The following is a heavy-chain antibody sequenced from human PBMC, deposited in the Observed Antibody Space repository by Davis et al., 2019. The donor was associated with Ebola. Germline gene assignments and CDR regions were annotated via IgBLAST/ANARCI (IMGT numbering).Heavy chain of an antibody. V-gene: IGHV3-21*01. J-gene: IGHJ4*02. CDR3: ASSVWPHTLAH. D-gene: IGHD6-19*01. CDR1: EFTFSAYA. CDR2: INYISTYI. Sequence: GESLKISCAASEFTFSAYAMSWVRQAPGKGLEWVSYINYISTYIYYADSVKGRFTISRDNTKNTLYVQMNGLGADDTALYYCASSVWPHTLAHWGQGTPVTVSS.